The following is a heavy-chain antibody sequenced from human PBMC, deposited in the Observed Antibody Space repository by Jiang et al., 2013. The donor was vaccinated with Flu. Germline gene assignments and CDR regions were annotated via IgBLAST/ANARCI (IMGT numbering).Heavy chain of an antibody. V-gene: IGHV1-46*01. J-gene: IGHJ6*04. CDR3: ARGPDVLRFLEWLAGNYYYGMDV. CDR2: INPSGGST. Sequence: GAEVKKPGASVKVSCKASGYTFTSYYMHWVRQAPGQGLEWMGIINPSGGSTSYAQKFQGRVTMTRDTSTSTVYMELSSLRSEDTAVYYCARGPDVLRFLEWLAGNYYYGMDVWGKGPRSPSPQ. D-gene: IGHD3-3*01. CDR1: GYTFTSYY.